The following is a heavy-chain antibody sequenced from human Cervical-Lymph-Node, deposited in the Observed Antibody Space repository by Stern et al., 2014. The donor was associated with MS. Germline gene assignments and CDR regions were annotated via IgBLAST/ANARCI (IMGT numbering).Heavy chain of an antibody. CDR2: IIPIIGIA. CDR3: AGDYGDYGFDI. J-gene: IGHJ3*02. D-gene: IGHD4-17*01. V-gene: IGHV1-69*09. CDR1: GGTFSSYT. Sequence: VQLVQSGAEVKKPGSSVKVSCKASGGTFSSYTISWVRQAPGQGLEWMGRIIPIIGIANYAQQFQGRVTITGDKSTTTAYMELSSLRSEDTAVYYCAGDYGDYGFDIWGQGTMVTVSS.